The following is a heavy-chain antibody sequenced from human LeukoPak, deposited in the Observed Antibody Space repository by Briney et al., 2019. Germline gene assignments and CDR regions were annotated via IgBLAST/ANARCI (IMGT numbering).Heavy chain of an antibody. D-gene: IGHD2-2*01. Sequence: SETLSLTCTVSGGSISSGSYYWSWIRQPAGKGLEWIGRVYTSGSTNYNPSLKSRVTISVDTSKNQLSLKLSSVTAADTAVYYCARGGGGAVVPALWGQGTLITVSS. CDR3: ARGGGGAVVPAL. V-gene: IGHV4-61*02. CDR2: VYTSGST. J-gene: IGHJ4*02. CDR1: GGSISSGSYY.